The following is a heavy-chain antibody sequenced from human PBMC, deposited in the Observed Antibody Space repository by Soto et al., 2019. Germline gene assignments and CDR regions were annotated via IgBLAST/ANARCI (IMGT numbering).Heavy chain of an antibody. J-gene: IGHJ6*02. V-gene: IGHV3-30-3*01. CDR3: ASPYHKIAALYLVYYYYYGMDV. Sequence: QVQLVESGGGVVQPGRSLRLSCAASGFTFSSYAMHWVRQAPGKGLEWVAVISYDGSNKYYADSVKGRFTISRDNSKNTVYLQLNSLRAEDTAVYYCASPYHKIAALYLVYYYYYGMDVWGQGSTVTVSS. D-gene: IGHD6-6*01. CDR1: GFTFSSYA. CDR2: ISYDGSNK.